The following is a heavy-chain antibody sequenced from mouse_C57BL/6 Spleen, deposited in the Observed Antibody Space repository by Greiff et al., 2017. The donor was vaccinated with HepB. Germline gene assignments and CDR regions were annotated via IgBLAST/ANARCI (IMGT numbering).Heavy chain of an antibody. V-gene: IGHV5-17*01. D-gene: IGHD4-1*01. J-gene: IGHJ2*01. CDR1: GFTFSDYG. Sequence: EVMLVESGGGLVKPGGSLKLSCAASGFTFSDYGMHWVRQAPEKGLEWVAYISSGSSTIYYADTVKGRFTISRDNAKNTLFLQMTSLRSEDTAMYYCARPRGANWGYFDYWGQGTTLTVSS. CDR3: ARPRGANWGYFDY. CDR2: ISSGSSTI.